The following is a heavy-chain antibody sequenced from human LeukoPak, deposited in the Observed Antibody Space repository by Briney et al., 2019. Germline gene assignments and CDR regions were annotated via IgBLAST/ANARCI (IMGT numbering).Heavy chain of an antibody. CDR1: GFTFSSYN. CDR2: IHPYGFT. V-gene: IGHV4-34*01. D-gene: IGHD3-9*01. J-gene: IGHJ4*02. CDR3: SRGSDESKTGDS. Sequence: GSLRLSCAASGFTFSSYNMNWVRQAPGKGLEWIGEIHPYGFTNFNPSLKSRLSISVDTSKNQFSLKLTSVTAADTAVYYCSRGSDESKTGDSWGQGSLVTVSS.